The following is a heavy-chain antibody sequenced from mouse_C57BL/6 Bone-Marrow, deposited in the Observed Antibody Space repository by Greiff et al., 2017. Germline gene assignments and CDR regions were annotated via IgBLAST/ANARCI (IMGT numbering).Heavy chain of an antibody. CDR3: TTVPITTVVADYAMDY. J-gene: IGHJ4*01. CDR2: IDPENGDT. Sequence: VQLKQSGAELVRPGASVKLSCTASGFNIKDDYMHWVKQRPEQGLEWIGWIDPENGDTEYASKFQGKATITADTSSNTAYLQLSSLTSEDPAVYYCTTVPITTVVADYAMDYWGQGTSVTVSS. CDR1: GFNIKDDY. V-gene: IGHV14-4*01. D-gene: IGHD1-1*01.